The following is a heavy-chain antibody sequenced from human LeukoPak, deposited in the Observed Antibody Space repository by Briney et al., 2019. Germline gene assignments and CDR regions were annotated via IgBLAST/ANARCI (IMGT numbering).Heavy chain of an antibody. CDR3: ARWGYYDFWSGSRPYYFDY. Sequence: SETLSLTCTVSGGSISSYYWSWIRQPAGKGLEWIGRIYTSGSTNYNPSLKSRVTMSVDTSKNQFSLKLSSVTAADTAVYYCARWGYYDFWSGSRPYYFDYWGQGTLVTVSS. J-gene: IGHJ4*02. CDR2: IYTSGST. V-gene: IGHV4-4*07. CDR1: GGSISSYY. D-gene: IGHD3-3*01.